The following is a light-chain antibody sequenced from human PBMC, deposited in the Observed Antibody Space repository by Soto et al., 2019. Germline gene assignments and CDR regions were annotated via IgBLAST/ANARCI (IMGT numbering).Light chain of an antibody. Sequence: EILLTQSPATLSLSPGERATLSCRASQSVSSYLAWYQQKPGQAPTLLIYGASTRATGVPASFRGSGSGTDFTLTISSLESEDFAVYYCQQRSSWPPTFGQGTKVDIK. V-gene: IGKV3-11*01. CDR1: QSVSSY. J-gene: IGKJ1*01. CDR2: GAS. CDR3: QQRSSWPPT.